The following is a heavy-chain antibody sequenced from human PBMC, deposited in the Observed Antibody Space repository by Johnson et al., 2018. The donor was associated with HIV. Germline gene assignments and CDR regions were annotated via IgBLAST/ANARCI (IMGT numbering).Heavy chain of an antibody. Sequence: VQLVESGGELVQPGGSLRLSCAASGFTFSSYAMHWVRQATGKGLEWVSAIGTAGDTSYPGSVKGRFTISRENAKNSLYLQINSLRAGDTAVYYCARGSSYYYDSSGSDAFDIWGQGTMVTVSS. J-gene: IGHJ3*02. CDR2: IGTAGDT. CDR1: GFTFSSYA. V-gene: IGHV3-13*01. D-gene: IGHD3-22*01. CDR3: ARGSSYYYDSSGSDAFDI.